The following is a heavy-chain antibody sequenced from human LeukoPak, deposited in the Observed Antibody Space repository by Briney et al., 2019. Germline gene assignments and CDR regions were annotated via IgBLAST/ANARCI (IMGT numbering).Heavy chain of an antibody. V-gene: IGHV3-21*01. CDR1: GFTFSSYS. CDR2: ISSSSSYI. Sequence: PGGSLRPSCAASGFTFSSYSMNWVRQAPGKGLEWVSSISSSSSYIYYADSVKGRFTISRDNAKNSLYLQMNSLRAEDTAVYYCAREGRIAARRGFDYWGQGTLVTVSS. CDR3: AREGRIAARRGFDY. D-gene: IGHD6-6*01. J-gene: IGHJ4*02.